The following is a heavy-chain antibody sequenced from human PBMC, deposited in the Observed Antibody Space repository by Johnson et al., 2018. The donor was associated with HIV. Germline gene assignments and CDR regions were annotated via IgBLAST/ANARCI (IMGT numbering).Heavy chain of an antibody. Sequence: VQLVESGGTLAKPAWSPRLSCAASGFTFDDYGMSWVRQAPGKGLEWVSGINWNGETTGYADSVKGRFTISRDSAKNFLYLQMNSLRAEDTAVYYCAQEGPLTVTTVMDAFDIWCQGTMVTVSS. CDR3: AQEGPLTVTTVMDAFDI. V-gene: IGHV3-20*04. D-gene: IGHD4-17*01. CDR2: INWNGETT. J-gene: IGHJ3*02. CDR1: GFTFDDYG.